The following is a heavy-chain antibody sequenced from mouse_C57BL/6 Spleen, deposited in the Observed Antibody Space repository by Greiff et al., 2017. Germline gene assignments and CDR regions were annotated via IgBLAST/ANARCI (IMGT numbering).Heavy chain of an antibody. J-gene: IGHJ1*03. CDR1: GYTFTSYW. CDR3: ARPPYGSSPYWYFDV. Sequence: QVQLQQPGAELVMPGASVKLSCKASGYTFTSYWMHWVKQRPGQGLEWIGEIDPSDSYTNYNQKFKGKSTLTVDKSSSTAYMQRSSLTSEDSAVYYCARPPYGSSPYWYFDVWGTGTTVTVSS. CDR2: IDPSDSYT. V-gene: IGHV1-69*01. D-gene: IGHD1-1*01.